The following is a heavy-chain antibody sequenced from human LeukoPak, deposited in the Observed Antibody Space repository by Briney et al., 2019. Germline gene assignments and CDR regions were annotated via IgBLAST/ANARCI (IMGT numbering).Heavy chain of an antibody. V-gene: IGHV3-48*01. Sequence: QPGGSLRLSCAASGFTFSSYGMNWVRQAPGKGLEWVSYISSSSSTIYYADSVKGRFTISRDNAKNSLYLQMNSLRAEDTAVYYCARDLECSSTSCSLPFDYWGQGTLVTVSS. CDR3: ARDLECSSTSCSLPFDY. J-gene: IGHJ4*02. CDR1: GFTFSSYG. CDR2: ISSSSSTI. D-gene: IGHD2-2*01.